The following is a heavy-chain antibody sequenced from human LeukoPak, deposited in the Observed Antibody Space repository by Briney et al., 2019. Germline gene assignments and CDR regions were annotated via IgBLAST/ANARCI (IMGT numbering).Heavy chain of an antibody. D-gene: IGHD3-9*01. Sequence: ASVKVSCKASEYTFTGYYMHWVRQAPGQGLEWMGWINPNSGGTNYAQKFQGRVTMTRDTSISTAYMELSRLRSDDTAVYYCARAATNVLRYFDWLSQFDYWGQGTLVTVSS. J-gene: IGHJ4*02. CDR3: ARAATNVLRYFDWLSQFDY. CDR2: INPNSGGT. CDR1: EYTFTGYY. V-gene: IGHV1-2*02.